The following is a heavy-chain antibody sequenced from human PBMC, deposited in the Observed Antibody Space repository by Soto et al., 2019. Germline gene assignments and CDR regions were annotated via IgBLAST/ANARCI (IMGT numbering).Heavy chain of an antibody. J-gene: IGHJ6*02. V-gene: IGHV1-69*13. CDR2: IIPIFGTA. CDR3: ARQVTYSGSYYYGMDV. Sequence: SVKVSCKASGGTFSSYAISWVRQAPGQGLEWMGGIIPIFGTANYAQKFQGRVTITADESTSTAYMELSSLRSEDTAVYYCARQVTYSGSYYYGMDVWGQGTTVTVSS. CDR1: GGTFSSYA. D-gene: IGHD1-26*01.